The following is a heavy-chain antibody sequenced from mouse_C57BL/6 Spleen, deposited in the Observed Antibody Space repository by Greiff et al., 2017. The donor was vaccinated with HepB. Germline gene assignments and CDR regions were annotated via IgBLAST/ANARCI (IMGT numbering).Heavy chain of an antibody. D-gene: IGHD2-3*01. CDR3: ARAHDGYWFAY. CDR2: ISYDGRK. J-gene: IGHJ3*01. V-gene: IGHV3-6*01. Sequence: ESGPGLVNPSQSLSLPCSVTGYSITSGYSWTWIRQFPGNKLAWLGYISYDGRKNYNPSLKNRMSITRDTSSNPFFLRLNSVTTEDTATYYCARAHDGYWFAYWGQGTLVTVSA. CDR1: GYSITSGYS.